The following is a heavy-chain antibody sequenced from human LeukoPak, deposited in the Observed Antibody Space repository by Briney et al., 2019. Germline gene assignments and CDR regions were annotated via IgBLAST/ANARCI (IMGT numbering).Heavy chain of an antibody. V-gene: IGHV3-53*01. CDR2: IYKAGDP. CDR3: ARGLIYYDSRGHYLAERPYFDY. CDR1: GFTVSTNY. J-gene: IGHJ4*02. D-gene: IGHD3-22*01. Sequence: PGGSLRLSCAASGFTVSTNYMTWVRQAPGKGLEWVSVIYKAGDPYNADSVKGRFSISRDNRKNMLYLQMNSLRAEDTAMYYCARGLIYYDSRGHYLAERPYFDYWGQGTLVTVSS.